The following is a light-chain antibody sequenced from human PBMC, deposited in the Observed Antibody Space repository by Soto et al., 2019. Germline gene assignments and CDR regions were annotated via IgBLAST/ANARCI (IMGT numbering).Light chain of an antibody. CDR3: QQYGRTSWT. J-gene: IGKJ1*01. Sequence: EIVLTQSPGTLSLSPGEGATLYCRASQSVSTNFLAWYQQKPGQAPRLLIYGASTRATGIPDRFSGSGSGTDFTLTISRLEPEDFAVYYCQQYGRTSWTFGQGTKVEIK. CDR1: QSVSTNF. V-gene: IGKV3-20*01. CDR2: GAS.